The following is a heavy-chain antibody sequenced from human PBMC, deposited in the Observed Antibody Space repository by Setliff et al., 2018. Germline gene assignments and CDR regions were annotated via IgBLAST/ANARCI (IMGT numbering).Heavy chain of an antibody. V-gene: IGHV4-4*07. J-gene: IGHJ2*01. CDR2: IYIGGSA. Sequence: ETLSLTCTVSGGSISSYYWSWIRQPAGKGLEWIGHIYIGGSANYNPSRKSRVTMSIDTSKNQFSLKVSSVTAADTAVYYCARVAGSTSVSITTLWYFDLWGRGILVTVSS. CDR3: ARVAGSTSVSITTLWYFDL. D-gene: IGHD3-22*01. CDR1: GGSISSYY.